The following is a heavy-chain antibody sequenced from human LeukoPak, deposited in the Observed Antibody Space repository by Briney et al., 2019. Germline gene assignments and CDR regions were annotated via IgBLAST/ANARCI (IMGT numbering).Heavy chain of an antibody. V-gene: IGHV4-59*01. CDR2: MLYSGTA. D-gene: IGHD4-17*01. CDR1: GGSISSYY. CDR3: ARAPTVTNHYYSWFDP. Sequence: SETLSLTCTVSGGSISSYYWSWIRQPPGKGLEWIGSMLYSGTAYYSPSLKSRVTISVDTSKNQFSLKLRSVTAADTAVYYCARAPTVTNHYYSWFDPWGQGTLVTVSS. J-gene: IGHJ5*02.